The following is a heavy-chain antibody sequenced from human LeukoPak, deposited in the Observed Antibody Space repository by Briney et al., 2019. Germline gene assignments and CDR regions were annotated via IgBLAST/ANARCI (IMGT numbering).Heavy chain of an antibody. CDR3: ARLDYDILTGPFDY. D-gene: IGHD3-9*01. CDR1: GGSISSYY. CDR2: IYTSGNT. V-gene: IGHV4-4*07. Sequence: SETLSLTCTVSGGSISSYYWSWVRQPAGKGLEWIGRIYTSGNTNYNPSLKGRVTMSVDTSKNQFSLNLSSVTAADTAVYYCARLDYDILTGPFDYWGQGTLVTVSS. J-gene: IGHJ4*02.